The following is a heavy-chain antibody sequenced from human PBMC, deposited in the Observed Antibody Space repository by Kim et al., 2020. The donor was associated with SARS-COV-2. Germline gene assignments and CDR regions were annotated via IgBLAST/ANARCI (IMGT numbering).Heavy chain of an antibody. J-gene: IGHJ4*01. CDR3: ARARGGHSTSRYTMDY. Sequence: SETLSLTCTVSGGSISSYYWSWIRQPPGKGLEWIGYIYYTGNTNYNPSLKIRVTMFVHTFKNQFSLKLSSMTAADTGVVYCARARGGHSTSRYTMDYWS. CDR2: IYYTGNT. D-gene: IGHD2-2*01. CDR1: GGSISSYY. V-gene: IGHV4-59*01.